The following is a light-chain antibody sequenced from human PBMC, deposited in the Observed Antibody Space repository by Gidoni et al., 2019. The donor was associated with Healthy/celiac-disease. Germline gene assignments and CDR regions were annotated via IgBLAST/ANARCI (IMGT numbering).Light chain of an antibody. CDR3: QQIYSTPFT. CDR1: QSISSY. V-gene: IGKV1-39*01. J-gene: IGKJ3*01. CDR2: AAS. Sequence: DIKMTKSPSSLSASVGDRVTITCRASQSISSYLNWYQQKPGKAPKLLIYAASSLQSGVPSRFSGSGSWTDFTLTISSLQPEDFATYSCQQIYSTPFTFGPGTKVDIK.